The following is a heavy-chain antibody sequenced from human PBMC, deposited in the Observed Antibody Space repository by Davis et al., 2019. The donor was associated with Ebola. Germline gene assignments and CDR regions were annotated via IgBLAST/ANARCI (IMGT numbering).Heavy chain of an antibody. D-gene: IGHD2-2*01. Sequence: SVKVSCKASGGTFSSYAISWVRQAPGHGLEWMGGIIPIFGTANYAQKFQGRVTITADESTSTAYMELSSLRSEDTAVYYCARSDIVVVPAAPSCPFDYWGQGTLVTVSS. V-gene: IGHV1-69*13. CDR3: ARSDIVVVPAAPSCPFDY. CDR1: GGTFSSYA. CDR2: IIPIFGTA. J-gene: IGHJ4*02.